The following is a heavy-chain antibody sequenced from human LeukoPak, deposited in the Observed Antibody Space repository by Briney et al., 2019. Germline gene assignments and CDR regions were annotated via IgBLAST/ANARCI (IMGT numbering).Heavy chain of an antibody. D-gene: IGHD3-9*01. Sequence: SETLSLTCTVSRDSLSSTTYYWGWIRQPPGKGLEWMANIYYTGSTYSNPSLKSRVSMSVDTSKNQFSLKMSSLTAADTAVYFCARLSKVRYFDYTFDSWGQGTLVTVSS. CDR3: ARLSKVRYFDYTFDS. CDR2: IYYTGST. V-gene: IGHV4-39*01. J-gene: IGHJ4*02. CDR1: RDSLSSTTYY.